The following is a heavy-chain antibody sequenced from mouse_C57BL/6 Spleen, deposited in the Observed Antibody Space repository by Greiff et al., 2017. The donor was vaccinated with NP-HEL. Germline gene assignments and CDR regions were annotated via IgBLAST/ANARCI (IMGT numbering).Heavy chain of an antibody. D-gene: IGHD2-4*01. V-gene: IGHV5-4*01. J-gene: IGHJ3*01. Sequence: EVKLVESGGGLVKPGGSLKLSCAASGFTFSSYAMSWVRQTPEKRLEWVATISDGGSYTYYPDNVKGRFPISSDNAKNNLYMQMSQLKSEDTAMYYCAREADYDYDGGFAYWGQGTLVTVSA. CDR2: ISDGGSYT. CDR1: GFTFSSYA. CDR3: AREADYDYDGGFAY.